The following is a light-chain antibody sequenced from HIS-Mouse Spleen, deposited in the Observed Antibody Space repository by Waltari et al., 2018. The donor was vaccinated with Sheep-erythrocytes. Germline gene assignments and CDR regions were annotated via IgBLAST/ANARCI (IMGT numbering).Light chain of an antibody. Sequence: SYELTQPPSVSVSPGQTARITCSGDALPKKDASWYQQKSGQAPVLVIYEDSKRPSGIPERFSGSNSGNTATLTISGTQAMDEADYYCQAWDSSTVVFGGGTKLTVL. CDR3: QAWDSSTVV. CDR1: ALPKKD. CDR2: EDS. V-gene: IGLV3-1*01. J-gene: IGLJ2*01.